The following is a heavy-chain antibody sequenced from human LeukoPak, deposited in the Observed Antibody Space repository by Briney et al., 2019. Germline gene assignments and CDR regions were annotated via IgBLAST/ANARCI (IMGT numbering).Heavy chain of an antibody. CDR1: GYTFTNYW. CDR3: ARQRAWRELGAFDI. V-gene: IGHV5-51*01. Sequence: GESLKISCKGSGYTFTNYWIGWARQMPGKGLEWMGIIFPADSDTRYSPSFQGQVTISADRSITTAYLQWNGLKAADTAIYYCARQRAWRELGAFDIWGLGAMVTVSS. J-gene: IGHJ3*02. D-gene: IGHD2-15*01. CDR2: IFPADSDT.